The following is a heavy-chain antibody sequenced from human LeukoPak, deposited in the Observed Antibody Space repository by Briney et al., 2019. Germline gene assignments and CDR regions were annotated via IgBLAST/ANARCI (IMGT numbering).Heavy chain of an antibody. CDR3: AKQFVDI. CDR1: RFTFSNYA. Sequence: PGGSLRLFCAASRFTFSNYAMNWVRQAPGKGLEWVSSISERGEDPSYADSVKGRFIISRDNSRNSLYLQMNSLRAEDTAVYYCAKQFVDIWGQGTLVTVPP. V-gene: IGHV3-23*01. CDR2: ISERGEDP. D-gene: IGHD5-24*01. J-gene: IGHJ5*02.